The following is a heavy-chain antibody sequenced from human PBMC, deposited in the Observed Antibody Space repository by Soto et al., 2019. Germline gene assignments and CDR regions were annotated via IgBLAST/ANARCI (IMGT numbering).Heavy chain of an antibody. CDR2: IYYSGST. CDR1: GGSISSYY. CDR3: VRYGRMAVAGQFDY. V-gene: IGHV4-59*01. D-gene: IGHD6-19*01. Sequence: SETLSLTCTVSGGSISSYYWSWIRQPPGKGLEWIGYIYYSGSTNYNPSLKSRVTISVDTSKNQFSLKLSSVTAADTAVYYCVRYGRMAVAGQFDYWGQGTLVTVSS. J-gene: IGHJ4*02.